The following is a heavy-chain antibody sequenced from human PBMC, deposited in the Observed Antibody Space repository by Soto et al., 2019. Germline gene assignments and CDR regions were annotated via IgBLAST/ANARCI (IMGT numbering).Heavy chain of an antibody. Sequence: QVHLVQSGAEVKKPGASVNVSCKTSGYTFTRNGISWVRQAPGQGLEWMGWISPNSGNTKYAQKLQGRVIMTTDTSTSTAYMELRSLRSDDTAVYYCVKDSDSNSWPSRDVWGPGTTVTVSS. CDR3: VKDSDSNSWPSRDV. CDR2: ISPNSGNT. V-gene: IGHV1-18*01. J-gene: IGHJ6*02. D-gene: IGHD3-22*01. CDR1: GYTFTRNG.